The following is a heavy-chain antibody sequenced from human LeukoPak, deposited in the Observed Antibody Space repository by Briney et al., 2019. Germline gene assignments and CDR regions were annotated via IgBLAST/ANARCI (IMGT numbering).Heavy chain of an antibody. CDR1: GGSFSGYY. CDR3: ARGILYYFDY. V-gene: IGHV4-34*01. CDR2: INHSGST. J-gene: IGHJ4*02. Sequence: SETLSLTCAVYGGSFSGYYWSWIRQPPGKGLEWIGEINHSGSTNYNPSLKSRVTISVDTSKNQFSLKLSSVTAADTAVYYCARGILYYFDYWGQGTLVTVSS.